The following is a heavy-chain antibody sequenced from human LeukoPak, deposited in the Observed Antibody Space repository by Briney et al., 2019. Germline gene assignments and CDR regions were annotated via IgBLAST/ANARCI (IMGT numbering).Heavy chain of an antibody. D-gene: IGHD3-3*01. CDR1: GGSISNSSYY. Sequence: SETLSLTCTVSGGSISNSSYYWGWIRQPPGKGLEWIGSIYYSGSTYYNPSLKSRVTISVDTSKNQFSLKLSSVTAADTAVYYCARDARENDFWSGYYTGIVFDYWGQGTLVTVSS. V-gene: IGHV4-39*07. CDR3: ARDARENDFWSGYYTGIVFDY. J-gene: IGHJ4*02. CDR2: IYYSGST.